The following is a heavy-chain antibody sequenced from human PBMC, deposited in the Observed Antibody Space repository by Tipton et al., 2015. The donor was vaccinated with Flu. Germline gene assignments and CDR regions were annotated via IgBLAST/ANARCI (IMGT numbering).Heavy chain of an antibody. CDR3: ARAVGGWPHTSAAFDI. Sequence: TLSLTCTVSGGSISSYYWSWIRQPPGKGLEWIGYTYYSGSTNYNPSLKSRVTILVDTSKNQFSLKLSSVTAADTAVYYCARAVGGWPHTSAAFDIWGQGTMVTVSS. J-gene: IGHJ3*02. V-gene: IGHV4-59*01. CDR1: GGSISSYY. D-gene: IGHD5-24*01. CDR2: TYYSGST.